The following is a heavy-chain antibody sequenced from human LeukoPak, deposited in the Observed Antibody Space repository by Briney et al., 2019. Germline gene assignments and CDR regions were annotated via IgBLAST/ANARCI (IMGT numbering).Heavy chain of an antibody. CDR2: INSDVSST. J-gene: IGHJ4*02. Sequence: GGSLRLSCAASGFTFSAYWMHWVRQAPGKGLVWVSRINSDVSSTSYADSVKGRFTISRDNAKNTLYLQMNSLRAEDTAVYYCARGKHTAAIPDYWGQGTLVTVSS. D-gene: IGHD6-13*01. V-gene: IGHV3-74*01. CDR3: ARGKHTAAIPDY. CDR1: GFTFSAYW.